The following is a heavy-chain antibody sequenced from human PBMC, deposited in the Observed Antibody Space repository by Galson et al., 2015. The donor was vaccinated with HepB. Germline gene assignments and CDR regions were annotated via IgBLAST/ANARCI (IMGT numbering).Heavy chain of an antibody. CDR1: GFTFSSYW. V-gene: IGHV3-7*03. CDR3: ARTGGTGSPFDP. Sequence: SLRLSCAASGFTFSSYWMSWVRQAPGKGLEWVANIKQDGSEKYYVDSVKGRFTISRDSAKNSLYLQMNSLRAEDTAVYYCARTGGTGSPFDPWGQGTLVTVSS. D-gene: IGHD1-1*01. CDR2: IKQDGSEK. J-gene: IGHJ5*02.